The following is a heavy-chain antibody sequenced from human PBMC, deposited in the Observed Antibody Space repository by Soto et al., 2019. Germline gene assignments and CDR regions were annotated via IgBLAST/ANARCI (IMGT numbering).Heavy chain of an antibody. J-gene: IGHJ4*02. V-gene: IGHV4-31*03. Sequence: QVQLQESGPGLVKPSQTLSLTCTVSGGSISSGGYYWSCIRQHPGKGLEWIGYMYNSVSTYYNPSLKSRVTISVNKSKNQFALKLSSVTAADTAVYYCSRDPQYWGQGTLVTVSS. CDR3: SRDPQY. CDR1: GGSISSGGYY. CDR2: MYNSVST.